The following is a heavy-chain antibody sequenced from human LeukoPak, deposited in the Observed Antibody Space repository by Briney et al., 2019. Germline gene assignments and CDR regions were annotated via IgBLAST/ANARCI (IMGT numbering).Heavy chain of an antibody. J-gene: IGHJ5*02. CDR1: GYAFTSYG. V-gene: IGHV1-18*01. Sequence: GASVKVPCKASGYAFTSYGISWVRQAPGQGLEWMGWISTYNGNTKYAQKLQNRVTMTTDTFTTTAYMQLSSLRSDDTAVYYCARVWGVVVVATSWLGPWGQGTQVTVST. CDR3: ARVWGVVVVATSWLGP. D-gene: IGHD2-15*01. CDR2: ISTYNGNT.